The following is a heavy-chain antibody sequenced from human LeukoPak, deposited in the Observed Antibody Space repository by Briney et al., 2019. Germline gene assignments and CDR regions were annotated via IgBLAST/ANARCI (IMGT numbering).Heavy chain of an antibody. Sequence: GGSLRLSCAASGFTFSSYGMHWVRQAPGKGLEWVAFIRYDGSNKYYADSVKGRFTISRDNSKNTLYLQMNRLRAEDTAVYYCAKGPITMIVVVMTYFDYWGQGTLVTVSS. V-gene: IGHV3-30*02. J-gene: IGHJ4*02. CDR1: GFTFSSYG. D-gene: IGHD3-22*01. CDR3: AKGPITMIVVVMTYFDY. CDR2: IRYDGSNK.